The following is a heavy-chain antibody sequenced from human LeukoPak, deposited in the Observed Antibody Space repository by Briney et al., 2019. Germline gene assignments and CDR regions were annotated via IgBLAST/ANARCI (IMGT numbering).Heavy chain of an antibody. Sequence: SETLSLTCTVSGGSISSTSYYWGWIRQPPGKGLEWIGNIYYSGSTYYNPSLNSRVTISVDTSKNQFSLKLSSVTAADTAVYYCARPQYYYDSSGYDDAFDIWGQGTMVTVSS. D-gene: IGHD3-22*01. CDR1: GGSISSTSYY. CDR3: ARPQYYYDSSGYDDAFDI. CDR2: IYYSGST. V-gene: IGHV4-39*01. J-gene: IGHJ3*02.